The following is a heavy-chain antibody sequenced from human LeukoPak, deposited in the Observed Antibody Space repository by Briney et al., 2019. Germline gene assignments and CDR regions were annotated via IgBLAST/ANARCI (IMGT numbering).Heavy chain of an antibody. CDR2: IYHSGNT. J-gene: IGHJ4*02. Sequence: SETLSLTCAVSGYSISSGYYWGWIRQPPGKGLEWIGSIYHSGNTYYNPSLRSRVTISLGTSKNQFSLKLRSVTATDTAFYYSPRHINKGNSNYWGQGTLVTVSS. D-gene: IGHD4-23*01. V-gene: IGHV4-38-2*01. CDR1: GYSISSGYY. CDR3: PRHINKGNSNY.